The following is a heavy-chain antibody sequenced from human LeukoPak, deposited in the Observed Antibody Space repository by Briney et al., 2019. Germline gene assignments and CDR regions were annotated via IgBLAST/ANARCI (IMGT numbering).Heavy chain of an antibody. V-gene: IGHV4-59*01. J-gene: IGHJ3*02. Sequence: SETLSLTCTVSDDSITMYYWTWIRQPPGKGPEWIGYIYYSGSTNYNPSLKSRVTISVDTSKNQFSLKLSSVTAADTAVYYCARWSTAFDIWGQGTMVTVSS. CDR3: ARWSTAFDI. CDR2: IYYSGST. CDR1: DDSITMYY.